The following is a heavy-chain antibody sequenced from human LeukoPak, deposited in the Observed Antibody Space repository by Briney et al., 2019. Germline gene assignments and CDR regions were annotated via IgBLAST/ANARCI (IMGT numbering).Heavy chain of an antibody. J-gene: IGHJ4*02. CDR1: GDSTGSYF. CDR3: ARTSGYSDWGFVDY. V-gene: IGHV3-7*03. Sequence: ETLSLTCSFSGDSTGSYFWSWLRQPAGEGLEWVANIKQDGSEKYYVDSVKDRFTISRDNAKNSLYLQMNSLRAEDTAVYYCARTSGYSDWGFVDYWGQGTLVTVSS. D-gene: IGHD5-12*01. CDR2: IKQDGSEK.